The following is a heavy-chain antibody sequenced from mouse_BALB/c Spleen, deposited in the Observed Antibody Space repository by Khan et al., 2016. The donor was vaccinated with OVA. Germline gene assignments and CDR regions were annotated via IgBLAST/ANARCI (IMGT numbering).Heavy chain of an antibody. D-gene: IGHD3-3*01. V-gene: IGHV3-6*02. CDR2: ITSGGSF. CDR1: GYSITSGYY. Sequence: EVQLQESGPGLVKPSQSLSLTCSVTGYSITSGYYWNWIRQFPGNKLEWVGYITSGGSFNYNPSLKNRISITRDTSNNQFFLKLNSVTPEDTATYYCARAGRWFDYWGQGTLVTVSA. J-gene: IGHJ3*01. CDR3: ARAGRWFDY.